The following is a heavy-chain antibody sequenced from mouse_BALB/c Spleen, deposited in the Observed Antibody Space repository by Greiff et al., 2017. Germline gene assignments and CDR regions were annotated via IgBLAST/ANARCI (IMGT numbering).Heavy chain of an antibody. D-gene: IGHD2-14*01. CDR3: YAWPPYRYDALDY. CDR1: GFNIKDYY. V-gene: IGHV14-4*02. J-gene: IGHJ2*01. CDR2: IDPENGDT. Sequence: EVKLQESGAELVRSGASVKLSCTASGFNIKDYYMHWVKQRPEQGLEWIGWIDPENGDTEYAPKFQGKATMTADTSSNTAYLQLSSLTSEDTAVYYCYAWPPYRYDALDYWGQGTTLTVSS.